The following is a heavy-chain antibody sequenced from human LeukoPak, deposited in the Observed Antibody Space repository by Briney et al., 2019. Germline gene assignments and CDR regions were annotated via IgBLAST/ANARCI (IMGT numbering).Heavy chain of an antibody. CDR1: GFTFSSYG. J-gene: IGHJ6*03. CDR2: IRYDGSNK. Sequence: GGSLRLSCAASGFTFSSYGMHWVRQAPGKGLEWVAFIRYDGSNKYYADSVKGRFTISRDNSKNTLYLQMNGLRAEDTAVYYCAKGPYYDFWSGYYSPYMDVWGKGTTVTVSS. CDR3: AKGPYYDFWSGYYSPYMDV. V-gene: IGHV3-30*02. D-gene: IGHD3-3*01.